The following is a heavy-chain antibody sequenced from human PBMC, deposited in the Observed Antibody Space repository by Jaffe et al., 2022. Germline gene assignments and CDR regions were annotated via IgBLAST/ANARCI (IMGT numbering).Heavy chain of an antibody. CDR1: GFTFSDHY. D-gene: IGHD3-22*01. CDR3: ARGWDYYDSSGYPDY. J-gene: IGHJ4*02. Sequence: EVQLVESGGGLVQPGGSLRLSCAASGFTFSDHYMDWVRQAPGKGLEWVGRTRNKANSYTTEYAASVKGRFTISRDDSKNSLYLQMNSLKTEDTAVYYCARGWDYYDSSGYPDYWGQGTLVTVSS. CDR2: TRNKANSYTT. V-gene: IGHV3-72*01.